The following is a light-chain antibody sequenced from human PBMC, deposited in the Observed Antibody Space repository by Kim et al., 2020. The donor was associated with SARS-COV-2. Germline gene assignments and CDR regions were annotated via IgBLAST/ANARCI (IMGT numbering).Light chain of an antibody. J-gene: IGLJ2*01. CDR2: DDN. Sequence: LTQPHSVSESPGKTVSISCTRSSGSIASNYVLWYQQRPGSSPTTVIYDDNQRPSGVPDRFSGSIDSSSNSASLTISGLKTEDAADYYCQSYDSSNQVFGGGTQLTVL. CDR3: QSYDSSNQV. CDR1: SGSIASNY. V-gene: IGLV6-57*01.